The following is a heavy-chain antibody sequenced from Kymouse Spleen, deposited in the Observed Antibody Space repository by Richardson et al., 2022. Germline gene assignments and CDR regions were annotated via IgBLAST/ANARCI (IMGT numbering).Heavy chain of an antibody. CDR1: GGSISSSSYY. J-gene: IGHJ4*02. CDR3: ARSITTPYYFDY. D-gene: IGHD3-3*01,IGHD3-9*01. Sequence: QLQLQESGPGLVKPSETLSLTCTVSGGSISSSSYYWGWIRQPPGKGLEWIGSIYYSGSTYYNPSLKSRVTISVDTSKNQFSLKLSSVTAADTAVYYCARSITTPYYFDYWGQGTLVTVSS. V-gene: IGHV4-39*01. CDR2: IYYSGST.